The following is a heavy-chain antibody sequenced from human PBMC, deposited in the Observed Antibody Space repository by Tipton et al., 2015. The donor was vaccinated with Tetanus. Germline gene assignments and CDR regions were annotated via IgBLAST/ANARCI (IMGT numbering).Heavy chain of an antibody. CDR1: GFTFSSYA. J-gene: IGHJ4*02. D-gene: IGHD5-18*01. CDR2: ISGSGGST. Sequence: SLRLSCAASGFTFSSYAMSWVRQAPGKGLEWVSAISGSGGSTYYADSVKGRFTISRDNSKNTLYLQMNSLRAEDTAVYYCAKVDGYEETAMATLDYWGQGTLVTVSS. CDR3: AKVDGYEETAMATLDY. V-gene: IGHV3-23*01.